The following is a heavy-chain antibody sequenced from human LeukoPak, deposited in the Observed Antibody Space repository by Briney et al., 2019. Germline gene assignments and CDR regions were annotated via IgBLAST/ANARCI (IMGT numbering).Heavy chain of an antibody. CDR1: GGSISSYY. J-gene: IGHJ5*02. CDR2: IYTSGST. V-gene: IGHV4-4*07. D-gene: IGHD3-22*01. Sequence: PSETLSLTCTVSGGSISSYYWSWIRQPAGKGLEWIGRIYTSGSTNYNPSLKSRVTISVDTSKNQFSLKLSSVTAADTAVYYCARGRRYYDSSGYFSGVAWFDPWGQGTLVTVSS. CDR3: ARGRRYYDSSGYFSGVAWFDP.